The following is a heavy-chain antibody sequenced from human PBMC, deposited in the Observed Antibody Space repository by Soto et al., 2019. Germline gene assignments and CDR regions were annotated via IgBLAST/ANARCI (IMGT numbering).Heavy chain of an antibody. Sequence: AWGSLRLSCAASGFTFSSFAMHWVRQAPGKGLEWVAVMWYDGSNIYYADPVKGRFTISRDNSKNTLYLQMNSLRAEDTAVYYCAKSRYSSGWYPFDYWGQGTLVTVS. J-gene: IGHJ4*02. V-gene: IGHV3-33*03. CDR3: AKSRYSSGWYPFDY. CDR1: GFTFSSFA. D-gene: IGHD6-19*01. CDR2: MWYDGSNI.